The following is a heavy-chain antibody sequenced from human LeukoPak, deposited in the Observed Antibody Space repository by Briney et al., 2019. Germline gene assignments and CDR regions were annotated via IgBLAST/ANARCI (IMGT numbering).Heavy chain of an antibody. CDR3: ARGPPVEVASREGLYFDY. Sequence: GGSLRLSCAASGFTFSGYWMSWVRQAPRKALEWVASIKQDGSEKYYVDSVKGRFTISRDNAKNSLYLQMNSLRVEDMAVYYCARGPPVEVASREGLYFDYWGQGTLVTVSS. CDR2: IKQDGSEK. V-gene: IGHV3-7*04. CDR1: GFTFSGYW. D-gene: IGHD5-24*01. J-gene: IGHJ4*02.